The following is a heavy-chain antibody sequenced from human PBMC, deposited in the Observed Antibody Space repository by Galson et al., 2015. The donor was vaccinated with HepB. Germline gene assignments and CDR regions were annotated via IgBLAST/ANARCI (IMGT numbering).Heavy chain of an antibody. V-gene: IGHV4-30-2*01. J-gene: IGHJ4*02. CDR1: GGSISSGGYS. CDR2: IYHSGST. Sequence: TLSLTCAVSGGSISSGGYSWSWIRQPPGKGLEWIGYIYHSGSTYYNPSLKSRVTISVDRSKNQFSLKLSSVTAADTAVYYCARTLHQQTYCGGDCYPHVFDYWGQGTLVTVSS. CDR3: ARTLHQQTYCGGDCYPHVFDY. D-gene: IGHD2-21*02.